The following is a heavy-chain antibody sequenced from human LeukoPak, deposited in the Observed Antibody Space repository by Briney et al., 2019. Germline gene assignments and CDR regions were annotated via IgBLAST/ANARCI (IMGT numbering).Heavy chain of an antibody. D-gene: IGHD6-13*01. CDR3: AKTAGIAAAADFDY. V-gene: IGHV3-23*01. CDR2: ISDSSGRA. J-gene: IGHJ4*02. CDR1: GFTFSSYA. Sequence: GGSLRLSCAASGFTFSSYAMTWVRQAPGKGLKWVSLISDSSGRAYYADSVKGRFTISRDNSKNTLYLQMNSLRAEDTAVYYCAKTAGIAAAADFDYWGQGTLVTVSS.